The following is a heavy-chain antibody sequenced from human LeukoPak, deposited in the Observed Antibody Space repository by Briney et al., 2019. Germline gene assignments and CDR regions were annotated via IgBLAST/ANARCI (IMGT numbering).Heavy chain of an antibody. Sequence: GRSLRLSCAASGFTFSSYAMHWVRQAPGKGLEWVAVISYDGSNKYYADSVKGRFTISRDNSKNTLYLQMNSLRAEDTAVYYCARGPSGWLDYWGQGTLVTVSS. D-gene: IGHD6-19*01. CDR1: GFTFSSYA. CDR2: ISYDGSNK. CDR3: ARGPSGWLDY. V-gene: IGHV3-30-3*01. J-gene: IGHJ4*02.